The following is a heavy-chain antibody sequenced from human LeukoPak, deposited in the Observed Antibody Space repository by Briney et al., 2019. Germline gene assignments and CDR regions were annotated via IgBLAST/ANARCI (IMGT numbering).Heavy chain of an antibody. Sequence: PSETLSLKCTVSGGPINSSSYFWGWIRQPPGKVVVWIGCFYYSGITYYTPSLKSRVTISVDTSKNQCSLKLSSVTAADTAVYYCARHYDFWSGYYVDYWGQGTLVTVSS. CDR1: GGPINSSSYF. J-gene: IGHJ4*02. V-gene: IGHV4-39*01. CDR2: FYYSGIT. CDR3: ARHYDFWSGYYVDY. D-gene: IGHD3-3*01.